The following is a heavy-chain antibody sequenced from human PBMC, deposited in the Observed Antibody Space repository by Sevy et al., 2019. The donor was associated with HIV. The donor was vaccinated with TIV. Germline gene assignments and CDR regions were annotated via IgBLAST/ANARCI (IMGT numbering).Heavy chain of an antibody. V-gene: IGHV1-2*02. CDR2: INPNSGGT. J-gene: IGHJ6*02. Sequence: ASVKVSCKASGYTFTGYYMHWVRQAPGQGLEWMGWINPNSGGTNYAQKFQGRVTMTRDTSISTAYMELSRLRSDDTAVYYRARELSSSWSYYYYGMDVWGQGTTVTVSS. D-gene: IGHD6-13*01. CDR3: ARELSSSWSYYYYGMDV. CDR1: GYTFTGYY.